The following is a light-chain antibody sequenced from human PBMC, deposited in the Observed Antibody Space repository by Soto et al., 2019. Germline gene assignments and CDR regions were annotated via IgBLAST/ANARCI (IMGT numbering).Light chain of an antibody. V-gene: IGLV2-8*01. CDR1: SSDVGGYNY. CDR3: SAYAGSKGVV. J-gene: IGLJ2*01. CDR2: EVS. Sequence: QSALTQPPSASGSPGQSVTISCTGTSSDVGGYNYVSWYQQHPGKAPKRMIYEVSKRPSGVPDRFSGSKSGNTASLTVSGLQAEDEADYYCSAYAGSKGVVFGGGTKLTVL.